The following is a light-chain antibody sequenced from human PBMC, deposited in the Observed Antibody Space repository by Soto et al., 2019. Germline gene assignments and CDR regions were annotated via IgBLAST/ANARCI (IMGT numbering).Light chain of an antibody. CDR3: SSYTSNSTRV. Sequence: QSVLTQPPSASGSPGQSVTISCTGTSSDVGAYNYVSWYQQHPGKAPKLMIYEVSDRPSGVCIRVSGSKSGDTASLTISGLQAEDEADSYCSSYTSNSTRVFGTGTKVTVL. CDR2: EVS. CDR1: SSDVGAYNY. V-gene: IGLV2-14*01. J-gene: IGLJ1*01.